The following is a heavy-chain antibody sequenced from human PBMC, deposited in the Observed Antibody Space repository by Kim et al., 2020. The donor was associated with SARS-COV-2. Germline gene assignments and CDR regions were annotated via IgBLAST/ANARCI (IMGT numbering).Heavy chain of an antibody. J-gene: IGHJ6*02. V-gene: IGHV3-7*01. CDR3: VRLRGSRYYYYGLDV. D-gene: IGHD3-10*01. Sequence: GDSQKGRFTISRDNGKKSVFLEMNSLRAEDTAVYYCVRLRGSRYYYYGLDVWGQGTTVTVSS.